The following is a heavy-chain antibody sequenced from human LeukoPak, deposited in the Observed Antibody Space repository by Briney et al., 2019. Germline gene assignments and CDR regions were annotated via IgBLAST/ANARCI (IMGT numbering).Heavy chain of an antibody. J-gene: IGHJ4*02. CDR2: IYSGGST. V-gene: IGHV3-66*01. CDR3: AKDHLPGIVVADRDY. D-gene: IGHD6-19*01. Sequence: GGSLRLSCAASGFTFSSYSMNWVRQAPGKGLEWVSVIYSGGSTYYADSVKGRFTISRDNSKNTLYLQINSLRAEDTAVYYCAKDHLPGIVVADRDYWGQGTLVTVSS. CDR1: GFTFSSYS.